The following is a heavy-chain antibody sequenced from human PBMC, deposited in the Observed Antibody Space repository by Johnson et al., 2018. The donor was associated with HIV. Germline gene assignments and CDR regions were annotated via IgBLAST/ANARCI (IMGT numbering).Heavy chain of an antibody. Sequence: QVQLVESGGGLVQPGGSLILSCVASGFTFSDYYMSWIRQAPGKGLEWVSYISSSGTTIYSADSVQCRFTTSRDNAKNSLYLQMNSLRAEDTAVYYCARSKDCSVGTCPDAFDIWGQGTLVMVSS. V-gene: IGHV3-11*04. D-gene: IGHD2-15*01. J-gene: IGHJ3*02. CDR2: ISSSGTTI. CDR1: GFTFSDYY. CDR3: ARSKDCSVGTCPDAFDI.